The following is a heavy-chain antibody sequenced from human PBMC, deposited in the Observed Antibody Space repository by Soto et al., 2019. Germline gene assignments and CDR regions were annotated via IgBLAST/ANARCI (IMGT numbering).Heavy chain of an antibody. CDR3: ARSLGWYAIDY. D-gene: IGHD6-19*01. CDR2: MSHIGSV. V-gene: IGHV4-4*02. CDR1: GVSIGSYYY. Sequence: QVLLQESGPGLVQPSGTLSLSCVVSGVSIGSYYYWGWVRQSPGKGLEWLGDMSHIGSVNYNPSRTRRFNKSMDKSKNQFSLKLNSVNDGDTEVYYCARSLGWYAIDYWGQGTLVIVSS. J-gene: IGHJ4*02.